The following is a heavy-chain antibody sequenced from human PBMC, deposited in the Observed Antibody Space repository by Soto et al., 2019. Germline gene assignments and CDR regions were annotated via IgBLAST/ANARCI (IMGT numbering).Heavy chain of an antibody. CDR2: ISGDGSTT. D-gene: IGHD5-18*01. V-gene: IGHV3-74*01. J-gene: IGHJ5*02. CDR1: GFTFSRYW. CDR3: ARGMVTGTYDH. Sequence: EVQLVESGGGLVQPGGSLRLSCAASGFTFSRYWIHWVRQTPGQGLVWVSRISGDGSTTSYADSVRGRFIISRDNAKNALYLQMNSLRDEDTAVYYCARGMVTGTYDHWGQGTLVTVSS.